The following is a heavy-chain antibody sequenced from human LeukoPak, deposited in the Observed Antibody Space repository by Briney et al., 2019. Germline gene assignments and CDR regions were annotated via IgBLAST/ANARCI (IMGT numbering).Heavy chain of an antibody. D-gene: IGHD1-1*01. CDR1: GFPLSTYS. V-gene: IGHV3-48*02. CDR3: ARETGSTRLDY. Sequence: GGSQRLFCAASGFPLSTYSMNWARHAPGEGLEGVSYISSGSTTIYYADSVKGRFTISRDKTKNSLYLQMNSLRDEDTAVYYCARETGSTRLDYWGQGTLVTVSS. CDR2: ISSGSTTI. J-gene: IGHJ4*02.